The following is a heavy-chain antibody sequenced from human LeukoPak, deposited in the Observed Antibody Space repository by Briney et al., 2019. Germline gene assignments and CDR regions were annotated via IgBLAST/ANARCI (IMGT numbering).Heavy chain of an antibody. CDR2: IYYSGIT. J-gene: IGHJ4*02. Sequence: SQTLSLTCTVSGGSISSGGYYWSWIRQHPGKGLGWIGYIYYSGITYYNPSLKSRITISVDTSKNQFSLKLSSVTAADTAVYYCARSMVRGVILVYWGQGTLVTVSS. CDR1: GGSISSGGYY. CDR3: ARSMVRGVILVY. D-gene: IGHD3-10*01. V-gene: IGHV4-31*03.